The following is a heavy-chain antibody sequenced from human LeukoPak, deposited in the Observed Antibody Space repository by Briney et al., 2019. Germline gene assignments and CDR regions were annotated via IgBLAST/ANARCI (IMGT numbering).Heavy chain of an antibody. Sequence: ASVKVSCKASGYTFTGYYMHWVRQAPGQGLEWMGWINPNSGGTNYAQKFQGRVTMTRDTSISTAYMELSRLRSDDTAVYYCARDRFAAAGNWFDPLGQGTLVTVSS. CDR3: ARDRFAAAGNWFDP. CDR2: INPNSGGT. V-gene: IGHV1-2*02. CDR1: GYTFTGYY. J-gene: IGHJ5*02. D-gene: IGHD6-13*01.